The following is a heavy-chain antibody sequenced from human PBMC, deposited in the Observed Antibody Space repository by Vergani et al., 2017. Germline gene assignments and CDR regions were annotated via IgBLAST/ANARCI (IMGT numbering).Heavy chain of an antibody. D-gene: IGHD3-3*01. V-gene: IGHV2-70*15. J-gene: IGHJ6*02. CDR2: IDWDDDK. CDR1: GFSLSTSGMC. Sequence: QVTLRESGPALVKPTQTLTLTCTFSGFSLSTSGMCVSWIRQPPGKALEWLARIDWDDDKYYSTSLKTRLTISKDTSKNQVVLTMTNMDPVDTATYYCARTRGRITIFGVVDDGYYGMDVWGQGTTVTVSS. CDR3: ARTRGRITIFGVVDDGYYGMDV.